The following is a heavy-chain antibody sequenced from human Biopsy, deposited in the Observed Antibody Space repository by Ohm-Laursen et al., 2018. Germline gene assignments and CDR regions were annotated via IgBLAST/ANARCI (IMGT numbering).Heavy chain of an antibody. Sequence: SLRLSCAASGFIFDDYDMHWVRQAPGKGLEWVSRINRDSDTADYVDSVRGRFTISRDNARKTLFLQMNSLRPEDTALYYCVKDRGGSRASFHYWGQGIRVAVSS. CDR2: INRDSDTA. J-gene: IGHJ4*02. D-gene: IGHD3-16*01. CDR3: VKDRGGSRASFHY. V-gene: IGHV3-9*01. CDR1: GFIFDDYD.